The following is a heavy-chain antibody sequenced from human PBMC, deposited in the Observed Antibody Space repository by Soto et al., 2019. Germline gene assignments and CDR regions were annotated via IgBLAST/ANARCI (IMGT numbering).Heavy chain of an antibody. Sequence: EVQLVESGGGLVQPGGSLKLSCAASGFTFSGSALHWVRQASGKGLEWVGRIRSKADNYATAYAASVKGRFTISRDDSENTAYLQMNSLKTEDTAMYYCTKRAETGAPKPGFDYWGQGTLVTVSS. V-gene: IGHV3-73*01. J-gene: IGHJ4*02. CDR3: TKRAETGAPKPGFDY. CDR2: IRSKADNYAT. D-gene: IGHD1-1*01. CDR1: GFTFSGSA.